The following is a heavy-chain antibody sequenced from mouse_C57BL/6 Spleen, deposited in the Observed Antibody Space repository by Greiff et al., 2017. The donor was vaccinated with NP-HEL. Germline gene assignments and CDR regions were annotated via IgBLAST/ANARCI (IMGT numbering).Heavy chain of an antibody. J-gene: IGHJ2*01. Sequence: QVQLQQSGPELVKPGASVKISCKASGYAFSSSWMNWVKQRPGKGLEWIGRIYPGDGDTNYNRKFKGKATLTADKSSSTAYMQLSSLTSEDSAVYFCARSLYSNYFDYWGQGTTLTVSS. CDR2: IYPGDGDT. CDR1: GYAFSSSW. V-gene: IGHV1-82*01. D-gene: IGHD2-5*01. CDR3: ARSLYSNYFDY.